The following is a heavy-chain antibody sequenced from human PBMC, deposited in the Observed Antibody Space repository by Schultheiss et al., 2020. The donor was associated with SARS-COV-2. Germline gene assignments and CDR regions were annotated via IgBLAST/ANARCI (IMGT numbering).Heavy chain of an antibody. Sequence: SETLSLTCAVSGYSISSGYYWGWIRQPPGKGLEWIGSIYHSGSTYYNPSLKSRVTISVDTSKNQFSLKLSSVTAADTAVYYCTTDGPRAARGDYWGQGTLVTVSS. CDR1: GYSISSGYY. CDR3: TTDGPRAARGDY. CDR2: IYHSGST. J-gene: IGHJ4*02. V-gene: IGHV4-38-2*02. D-gene: IGHD6-6*01.